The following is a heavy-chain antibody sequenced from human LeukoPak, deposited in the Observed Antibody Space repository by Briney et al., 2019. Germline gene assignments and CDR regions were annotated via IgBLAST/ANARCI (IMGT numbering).Heavy chain of an antibody. Sequence: GGSLRLSCAASGFTSSSYAMSWVRQAPGKGLEWVSAISGSGGSTYYADSVKGRFTISRDNSKNTLYLQMNSLRAEDTAVYYCAKPMYYYDSSGYPYYFDYWGQGTLVTVSS. J-gene: IGHJ4*02. CDR2: ISGSGGST. V-gene: IGHV3-23*01. CDR1: GFTSSSYA. CDR3: AKPMYYYDSSGYPYYFDY. D-gene: IGHD3-22*01.